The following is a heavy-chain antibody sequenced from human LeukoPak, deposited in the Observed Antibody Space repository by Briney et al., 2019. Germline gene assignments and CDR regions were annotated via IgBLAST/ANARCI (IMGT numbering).Heavy chain of an antibody. J-gene: IGHJ5*02. CDR1: GGSISSHY. V-gene: IGHV4-59*11. CDR2: IYYSGST. D-gene: IGHD3-22*01. CDR3: ARDPRYTSVDSSGYYYGWFDP. Sequence: SGTLSLTCTVSGGSISSHYWSWIRQPPGKGLEWIGYIYYSGSTTYNPSLKSRVTISLDTSKNQFSLKLTSVTAADTAVYYCARDPRYTSVDSSGYYYGWFDPWGQGTLVTVSS.